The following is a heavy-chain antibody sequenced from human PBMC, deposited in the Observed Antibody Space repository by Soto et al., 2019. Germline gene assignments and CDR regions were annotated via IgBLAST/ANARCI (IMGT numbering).Heavy chain of an antibody. D-gene: IGHD5-18*01. V-gene: IGHV4-34*01. CDR3: GRGGGGRYNTAMDIGFDY. CDR2: INHSGST. Sequence: PSETLSLTCAVYGGSFSGYYWSWIRQPPGKGLEWIGEINHSGSTNYNPSLKSRVTISVDTSKNQFSLKLSSVTAADTAVYYCGRGGGGRYNTAMDIGFDYWGQGTLVTVSS. J-gene: IGHJ4*02. CDR1: GGSFSGYY.